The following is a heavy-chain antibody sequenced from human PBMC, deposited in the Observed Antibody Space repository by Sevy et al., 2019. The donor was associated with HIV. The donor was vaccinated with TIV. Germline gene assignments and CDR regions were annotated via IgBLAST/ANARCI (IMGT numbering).Heavy chain of an antibody. V-gene: IGHV4-34*01. J-gene: IGHJ4*02. Sequence: SETLSLTCAVYGGSLSGYYWSWIRQPPGKGLEWIGEIMPSGITNYNPSLKSRVSISIGTSKNQFSLKVNSVTAADTAIYYCARGQWEHPFWGQGTQVTVSS. D-gene: IGHD1-26*01. CDR2: IMPSGIT. CDR1: GGSLSGYY. CDR3: ARGQWEHPF.